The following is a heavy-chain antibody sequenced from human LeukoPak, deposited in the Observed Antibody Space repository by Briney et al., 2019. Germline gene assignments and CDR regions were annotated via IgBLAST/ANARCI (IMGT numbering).Heavy chain of an antibody. CDR1: GFTFSSYE. D-gene: IGHD3-10*01. J-gene: IGHJ5*02. CDR3: AKTSTYGGFDP. CDR2: IRSSATTI. V-gene: IGHV3-48*03. Sequence: GGSLRLSCAASGFTFSSYEVNWVRQAPGKGLEWVPYIRSSATTIYYADSVKGRFTISRDNAKNSLYLQMNSLRADDTAVYYCAKTSTYGGFDPWGQGTLVTVSS.